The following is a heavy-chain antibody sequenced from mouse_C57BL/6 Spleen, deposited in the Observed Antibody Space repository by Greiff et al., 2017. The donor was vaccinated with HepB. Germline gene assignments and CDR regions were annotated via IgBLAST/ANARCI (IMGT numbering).Heavy chain of an antibody. Sequence: VQLQQSGAELVKPGASVKISCKASGYAFSSYWMNWVKQRPGKGLEWIGQIYPGDGDINYNGKFKGKATLTADKSSSTAYMQLSSLTSEDSAVYFCARSSLGRGFAYWGQGTLVTVSA. J-gene: IGHJ3*01. CDR2: IYPGDGDI. V-gene: IGHV1-80*01. D-gene: IGHD4-1*01. CDR3: ARSSLGRGFAY. CDR1: GYAFSSYW.